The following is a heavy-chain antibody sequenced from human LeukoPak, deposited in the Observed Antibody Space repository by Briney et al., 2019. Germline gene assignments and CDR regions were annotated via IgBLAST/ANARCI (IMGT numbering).Heavy chain of an antibody. CDR2: ISYDGSNK. D-gene: IGHD1-26*01. J-gene: IGHJ2*01. V-gene: IGHV3-30-3*01. Sequence: PGGSLRLSCAASGFTFSSYAMHWVRQAPGKGLEWVAVISYDGSNKYYADSVKGRFTISRDNSKNTLYLQMNSLRAEDTAVYYCARRRVVGATRASRVGDWYFDLWGRGTLVTVSS. CDR3: ARRRVVGATRASRVGDWYFDL. CDR1: GFTFSSYA.